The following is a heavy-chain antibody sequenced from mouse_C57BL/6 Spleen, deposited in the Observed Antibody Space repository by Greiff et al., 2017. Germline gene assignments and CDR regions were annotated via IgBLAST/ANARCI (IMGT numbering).Heavy chain of an antibody. Sequence: VQLQQSGAELMKPGASVKLSCKATGYTFTGYWIEWVKQRPGHGLEWIGEILPGSGSTNYNEKFKGKATFTADTSSNTAYMQLSSLTTEDSAIYYCARGDYYSNYVGWYFDVWGTGTTVTVSS. CDR2: ILPGSGST. CDR3: ARGDYYSNYVGWYFDV. J-gene: IGHJ1*03. CDR1: GYTFTGYW. D-gene: IGHD2-5*01. V-gene: IGHV1-9*01.